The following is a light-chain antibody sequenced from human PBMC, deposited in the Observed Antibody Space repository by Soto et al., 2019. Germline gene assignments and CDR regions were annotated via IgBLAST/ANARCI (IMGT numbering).Light chain of an antibody. Sequence: QSALTQPPSASGSPGQSVTISCTGTSSDVGRYNYVSWYQQHPGKAPKLMIYDVTKRPSGVPDRFSGSKSGNTASLTVSGLQGEDEADYYCSSYVSSKTYVFGTGTKLTVL. V-gene: IGLV2-8*01. CDR2: DVT. J-gene: IGLJ1*01. CDR3: SSYVSSKTYV. CDR1: SSDVGRYNY.